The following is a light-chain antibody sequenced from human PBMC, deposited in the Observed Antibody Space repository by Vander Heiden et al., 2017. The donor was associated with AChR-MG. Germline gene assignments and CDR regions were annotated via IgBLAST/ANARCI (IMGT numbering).Light chain of an antibody. CDR2: DIN. Sequence: VVSQEPSSSVSPAGIAPVTCGLSSDSVSTNNYHRGYPQSPGQAPRTLIYDINTRSSGGPNRCSGAILGNKAALTITGAQADDESDYYCVLYMGNGIYVFGTGTKVTVL. CDR3: VLYMGNGIYV. CDR1: SDSVSTNNY. J-gene: IGLJ1*01. V-gene: IGLV8-61*01.